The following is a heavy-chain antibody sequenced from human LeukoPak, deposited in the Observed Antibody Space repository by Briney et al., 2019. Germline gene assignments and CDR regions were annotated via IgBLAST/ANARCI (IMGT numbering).Heavy chain of an antibody. J-gene: IGHJ4*02. CDR3: ARRSYGEIDY. CDR2: IYPGDSDT. V-gene: IGHV5-51*01. Sequence: GESLKISCKGFGYSFTNYWIGWVRQMPGKGLEWMGFIYPGDSDTRYNPAFQGQVTISADKSISTAYLHWSSLKASDTAMYYCARRSYGEIDYWGQGTLVTVSS. D-gene: IGHD5-18*01. CDR1: GYSFTNYW.